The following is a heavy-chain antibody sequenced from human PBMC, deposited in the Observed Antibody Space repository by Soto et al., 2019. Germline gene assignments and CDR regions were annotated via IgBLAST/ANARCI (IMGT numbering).Heavy chain of an antibody. V-gene: IGHV4-59*01. CDR2: IYYSGST. D-gene: IGHD4-17*01. CDR3: ARQHDYGDYDAYGMDV. CDR1: GGSISSYY. J-gene: IGHJ6*02. Sequence: SETLSLTCTVSGGSISSYYWSWIRQPPGKGLEWIGYIYYSGSTNYNPSLKSRVTISVDTSKNQFSLKLSSVTAADTAVYYCARQHDYGDYDAYGMDVWGQGTTVTVSS.